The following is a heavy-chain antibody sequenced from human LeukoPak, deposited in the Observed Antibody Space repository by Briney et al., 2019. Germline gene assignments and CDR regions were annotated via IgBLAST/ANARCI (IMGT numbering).Heavy chain of an antibody. CDR1: GFTFNTYF. CDR2: ISTTSTYI. Sequence: PGGSLRLSCAASGFTFNTYFMNWVRQAPGRGLEWVSSISTTSTYIYYADSVKGRFTISRDNAKNSLYLQMNSLRDEDTAVYYCASSTGYFGYYYGMDVWGQGTTVTVSS. D-gene: IGHD6-13*01. V-gene: IGHV3-21*01. CDR3: ASSTGYFGYYYGMDV. J-gene: IGHJ6*02.